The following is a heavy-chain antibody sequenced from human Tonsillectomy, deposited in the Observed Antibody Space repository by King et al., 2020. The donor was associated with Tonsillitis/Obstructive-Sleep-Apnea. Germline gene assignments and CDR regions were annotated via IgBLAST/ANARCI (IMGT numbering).Heavy chain of an antibody. CDR1: GFTFGDYA. J-gene: IGHJ4*02. CDR2: IRSKAYGGTT. V-gene: IGHV3-49*04. CDR3: TIVGIFGDLPGY. D-gene: IGHD3-3*01. Sequence: VQLVESGGGLVQPGRSLRLSCTASGFTFGDYAMSWVRQAPGKGLEWVGFIRSKAYGGTTEYAASVKGRFTISRDDSKSLAYLQMNSLKTEDTAVFYWTIVGIFGDLPGYWGQGTLVTVTS.